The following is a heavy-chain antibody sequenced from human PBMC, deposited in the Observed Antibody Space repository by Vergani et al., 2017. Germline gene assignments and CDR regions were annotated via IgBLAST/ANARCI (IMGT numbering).Heavy chain of an antibody. CDR1: GFTFSSYA. D-gene: IGHD3-10*01. Sequence: EVQLVESGGGLVQPGGSLRLSCAASGFTFSSYAMSWVRQAPGKGLELVSAISGSGGSTYSADSVTGRFTISRDNSNNTLSLQINSLRAEDTAVYYCAKVPPGGGGYFDYWGQGTLVT. V-gene: IGHV3-23*04. CDR3: AKVPPGGGGYFDY. CDR2: ISGSGGST. J-gene: IGHJ4*02.